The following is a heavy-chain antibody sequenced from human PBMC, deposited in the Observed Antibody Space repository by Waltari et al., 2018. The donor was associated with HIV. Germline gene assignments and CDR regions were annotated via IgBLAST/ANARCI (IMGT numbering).Heavy chain of an antibody. J-gene: IGHJ4*02. Sequence: QVQLVQSGAEVKKPGASVKVSCKASGYTFTSYGISWVRQAPGQGLEWMGWISAYNGNTNYAQKLQGRVTMTTDTSTSTAYMELRSLRSDDTAVYYCARMAARNYDILTGYYMIPDYWGQGTLVTVSS. CDR1: GYTFTSYG. CDR3: ARMAARNYDILTGYYMIPDY. CDR2: ISAYNGNT. V-gene: IGHV1-18*01. D-gene: IGHD3-9*01.